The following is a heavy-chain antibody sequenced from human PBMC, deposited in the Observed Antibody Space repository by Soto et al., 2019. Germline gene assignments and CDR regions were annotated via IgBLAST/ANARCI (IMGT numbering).Heavy chain of an antibody. CDR1: GFTFSNYG. D-gene: IGHD1-1*01. Sequence: QVQLVESGGGVVQPGRSLRLSCAASGFTFSNYGMHWVRQAPGKGLEWVALISYDGNNKYYADSVKGRFTISRDSSKNTLYRQMDSLKAEVTAVYYCAKDPANVEIHRAFNYWGQGTLVTVSS. J-gene: IGHJ4*02. V-gene: IGHV3-30*18. CDR3: AKDPANVEIHRAFNY. CDR2: ISYDGNNK.